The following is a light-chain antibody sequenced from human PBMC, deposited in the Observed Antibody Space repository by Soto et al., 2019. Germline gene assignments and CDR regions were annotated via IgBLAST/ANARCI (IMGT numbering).Light chain of an antibody. V-gene: IGKV1-5*03. J-gene: IGKJ1*01. CDR2: KAS. Sequence: DIQMTQSPSTVSGSVGHRVTMTCLASRSSSSWWAWYQQQTRKDPKLLIYKASTLESGVPSNCSGSGSGTEFSLTISSLQPEDFATYYCQQYNAYPWTFGQGTKVDIK. CDR1: RSSSSW. CDR3: QQYNAYPWT.